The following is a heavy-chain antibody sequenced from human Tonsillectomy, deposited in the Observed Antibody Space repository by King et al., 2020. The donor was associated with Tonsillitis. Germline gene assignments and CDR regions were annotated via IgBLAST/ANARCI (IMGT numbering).Heavy chain of an antibody. CDR3: ARNREHYDFWSGYYALIWFDP. V-gene: IGHV4-59*01. D-gene: IGHD3-3*01. Sequence: VQLQESGPGLVKPSETLSLTCTVSGGSISSYYWSWIRQPPGKGLEWIGYFYYSGSTNYNPSLKSRVTISVETSKNQFSLKLSSVTAADTAVYYCARNREHYDFWSGYYALIWFDPWGQGTLVTVSS. CDR1: GGSISSYY. CDR2: FYYSGST. J-gene: IGHJ5*02.